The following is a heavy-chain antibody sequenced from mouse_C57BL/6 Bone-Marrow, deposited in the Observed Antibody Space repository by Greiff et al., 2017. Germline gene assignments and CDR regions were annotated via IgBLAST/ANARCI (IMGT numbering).Heavy chain of an antibody. D-gene: IGHD2-4*01. Sequence: EVKLMESGGGLVKPGGSLKLSCAASGFTFSSYAMSWVRQTPEKRLEWVATISDGGSYTYYPDNVKGRFTISRDNAKNNLYLQMSHLKSEDTAMYYCARDYYDYYWGQGTTLTVSS. CDR1: GFTFSSYA. CDR3: ARDYYDYY. CDR2: ISDGGSYT. V-gene: IGHV5-4*01. J-gene: IGHJ2*01.